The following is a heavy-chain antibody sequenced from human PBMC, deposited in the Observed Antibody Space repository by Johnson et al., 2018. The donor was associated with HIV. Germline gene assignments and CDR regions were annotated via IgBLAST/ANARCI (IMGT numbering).Heavy chain of an antibody. CDR2: IYSGGST. V-gene: IGHV3-66*01. CDR3: AKDRAVARWDAFDI. D-gene: IGHD6-19*01. J-gene: IGHJ3*02. Sequence: MLLVESGGGVVQPGGSLRLSCAASGFTVSSNYMSWVRQAPGKGLEWVSVIYSGGSTYYADSVKGRFTISRDNAKNSLYLQMNSLRAEDTAVYYCAKDRAVARWDAFDIWGQVTMVTVSS. CDR1: GFTVSSNY.